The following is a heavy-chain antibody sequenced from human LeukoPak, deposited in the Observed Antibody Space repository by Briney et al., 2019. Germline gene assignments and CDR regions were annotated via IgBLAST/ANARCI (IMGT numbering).Heavy chain of an antibody. CDR2: IYYSGST. V-gene: IGHV4-39*07. D-gene: IGHD6-19*01. CDR1: GGSISSTSYY. J-gene: IGHJ5*02. CDR3: ARDNYSSGWYYWFDP. Sequence: SQTLSLTCTVSGGSISSTSYYWGWIRQPPGKGLEWIGSIYYSGSTNYNPSLKSRVTISVDTSKNQFSLQLSSVTAADTAVYYCARDNYSSGWYYWFDPWGQGTLVTVFS.